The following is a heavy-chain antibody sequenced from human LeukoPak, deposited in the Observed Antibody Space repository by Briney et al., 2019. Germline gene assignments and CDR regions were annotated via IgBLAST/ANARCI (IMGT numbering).Heavy chain of an antibody. D-gene: IGHD3-16*01. Sequence: GGSLRLSCAASGFTFSSYWMNWARQAPGKGLEWVASINHNENVNYYVDSVKGRFTISRDNAKNSLYLQMSNLRTEDTAVYFCARGGGLDVWGQGATVTVSS. CDR3: ARGGGLDV. CDR1: GFTFSSYW. J-gene: IGHJ6*02. V-gene: IGHV3-7*03. CDR2: INHNENVN.